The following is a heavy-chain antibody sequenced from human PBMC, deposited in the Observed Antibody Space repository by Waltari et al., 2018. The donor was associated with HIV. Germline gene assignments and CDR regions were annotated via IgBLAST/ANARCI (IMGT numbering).Heavy chain of an antibody. CDR3: ARDINGGWGY. J-gene: IGHJ4*02. CDR2: ISRSSSSI. D-gene: IGHD7-27*01. Sequence: EVQLVESGGGLVQPGGSLRLSCADSGFTFSNYTMNWVRQDPGKGLEWVSYISRSSSSIFYADSVKGRFTISRDNAKNSLYLQMNSLRVEDTAVYYCARDINGGWGYWGQGTLVTVAS. V-gene: IGHV3-48*01. CDR1: GFTFSNYT.